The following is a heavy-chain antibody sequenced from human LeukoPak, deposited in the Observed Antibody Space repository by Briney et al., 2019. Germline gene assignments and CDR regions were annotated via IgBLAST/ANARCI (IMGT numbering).Heavy chain of an antibody. J-gene: IGHJ4*02. Sequence: SETLSLTCTVSGYSISSGYYWGWIRPPPGKGLEWIGSIYHSGSTYYNPSLKSRVTISVDTSKNQFSLKLSSVTAADTAVYYCARRIGRPPYFDYWGQGTLVTVSS. CDR2: IYHSGST. V-gene: IGHV4-38-2*02. D-gene: IGHD2-15*01. CDR3: ARRIGRPPYFDY. CDR1: GYSISSGYY.